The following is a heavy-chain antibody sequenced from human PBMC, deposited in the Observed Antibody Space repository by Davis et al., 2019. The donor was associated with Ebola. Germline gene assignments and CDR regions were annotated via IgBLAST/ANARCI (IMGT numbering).Heavy chain of an antibody. CDR2: IRYDGTDK. V-gene: IGHV3-30*02. J-gene: IGHJ6*03. D-gene: IGHD3-3*01. CDR3: AKDLGGTIYYYYYMDV. Sequence: GESLKIPCEASGFTFSGSGMHWVRQAPGKGLEWLAFIRYDGTDKNYADSLKGRFSISRDNSKNTLFLQMNSLRAEDTAVYYCAKDLGGTIYYYYYMDVWGKGTTVTVSS. CDR1: GFTFSGSG.